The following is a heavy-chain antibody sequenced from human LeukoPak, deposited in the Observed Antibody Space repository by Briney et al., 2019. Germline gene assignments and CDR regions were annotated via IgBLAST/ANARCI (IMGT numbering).Heavy chain of an antibody. J-gene: IGHJ4*02. CDR3: AKLTGYCSGGSCYPIDY. CDR2: ISGSGGST. V-gene: IGHV3-23*01. Sequence: GGSLRLSCAAFGFTFSSYAMSWVRQAPGKGLEWVSAISGSGGSTYYADSVKGRFTISRDNSKNTLYLQMNSLRAEDTAVYYCAKLTGYCSGGSCYPIDYWGQGTLVTVSS. CDR1: GFTFSSYA. D-gene: IGHD2-15*01.